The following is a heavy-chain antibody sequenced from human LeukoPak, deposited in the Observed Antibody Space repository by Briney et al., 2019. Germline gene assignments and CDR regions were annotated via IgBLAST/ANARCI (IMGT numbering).Heavy chain of an antibody. CDR3: ARTGVGIAFDY. CDR2: IYHSGST. Sequence: SGTLSLTCDVSGDSISGSNWWNWVRQPPGKGLEWIGGIYHSGSTNYNPSLKSRVTMSVDKSKNQFSLKLSSVTAADTAVYYCARTGVGIAFDYWGQGTLVTVSS. V-gene: IGHV4-4*02. D-gene: IGHD7-27*01. J-gene: IGHJ4*02. CDR1: GDSISGSNW.